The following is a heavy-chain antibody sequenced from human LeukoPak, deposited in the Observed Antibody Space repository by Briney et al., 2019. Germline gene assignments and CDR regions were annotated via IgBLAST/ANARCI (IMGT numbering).Heavy chain of an antibody. CDR2: IIPIFGTA. D-gene: IGHD3-22*01. J-gene: IGHJ4*02. CDR1: GGTFSSYA. CDR3: ARQGYYDSRGAFFDY. Sequence: SVKVSCKASGGTFSSYAISWVRQAPGQGLEWMGGIIPIFGTANYAQKFQGRVTITADESTSTAYMELSSLKASDTAMYYCARQGYYDSRGAFFDYWGQGTLVTVSS. V-gene: IGHV1-69*13.